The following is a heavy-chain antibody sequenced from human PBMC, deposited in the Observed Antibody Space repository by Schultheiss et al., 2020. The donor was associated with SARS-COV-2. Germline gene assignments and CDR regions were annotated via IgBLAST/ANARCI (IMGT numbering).Heavy chain of an antibody. CDR1: GFTFSSYA. V-gene: IGHV3-23*01. D-gene: IGHD3-10*01. Sequence: GESLKISCAASGFTFSSYAMSWVRQAPGKGLEWVSAISGSGGSTYYADSVKGRFTISRDNSKNTLYLQMNSLRAGDTAVYYCARQGVTMVRELDYWGQGTLVTVSS. CDR3: ARQGVTMVRELDY. J-gene: IGHJ4*02. CDR2: ISGSGGST.